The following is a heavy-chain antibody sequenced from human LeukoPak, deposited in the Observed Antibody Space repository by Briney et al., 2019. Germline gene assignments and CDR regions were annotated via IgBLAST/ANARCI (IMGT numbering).Heavy chain of an antibody. CDR3: ARDRVLGVGEGFDY. Sequence: GGSLRLSCAASGFTFSSYSMNWVRQAPGKGLEWVSSISSSSSYIYYADSVKGRFTISRDNAKSSLYLQMNSLRAEDTAVYYCARDRVLGVGEGFDYWGQGTLVTVSS. CDR2: ISSSSSYI. D-gene: IGHD3-16*01. J-gene: IGHJ4*02. CDR1: GFTFSSYS. V-gene: IGHV3-21*01.